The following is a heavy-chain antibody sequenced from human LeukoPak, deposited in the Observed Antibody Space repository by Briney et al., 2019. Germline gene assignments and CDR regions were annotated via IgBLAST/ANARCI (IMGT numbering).Heavy chain of an antibody. D-gene: IGHD3-16*01. CDR2: ISYDGKKR. V-gene: IGHV3-30*03. CDR3: ARDWGYDSGSYCVY. Sequence: SGGSLRPSCAASGFTFSSYSIHWVRQAPDKGLEWVAVISYDGKKRFYADSVEGRFTITRDNSKNTVDLQMNSLRAEDMAVYYCARDWGYDSGSYCVYWGQGTLVTVSS. CDR1: GFTFSSYS. J-gene: IGHJ4*02.